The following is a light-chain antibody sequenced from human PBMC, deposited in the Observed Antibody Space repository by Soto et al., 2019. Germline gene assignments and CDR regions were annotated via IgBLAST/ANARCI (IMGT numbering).Light chain of an antibody. CDR3: MQALQTPWT. V-gene: IGLV1-40*01. J-gene: IGLJ3*02. Sequence: QSVLTQPPSVSGAPGQRLTISCTGSSSNIGADYDVHWYQQLPGTAPKLLIYLGSNRSSGVPDRFSGSGSGTDFTLKISRVEAEDVGVYYCMQALQTPWTFGQGTK. CDR2: LGS. CDR1: SSNIGADYD.